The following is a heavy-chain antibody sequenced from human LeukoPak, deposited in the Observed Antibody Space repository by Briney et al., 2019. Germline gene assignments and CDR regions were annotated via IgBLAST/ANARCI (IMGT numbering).Heavy chain of an antibody. V-gene: IGHV4-39*01. D-gene: IGHD2-2*02. J-gene: IGHJ3*02. CDR3: ARHRDCSSTSCYIRREDDFDI. Sequence: PSETLSLTCTVSGGSISSSSYYWGWIRQPPGKGLEWIGSIYYSGSTYYNPSLKSRVTISVDTSKNQFSLKLSSVTAADTAVYYCARHRDCSSTSCYIRREDDFDIWGQGTMVTVSS. CDR2: IYYSGST. CDR1: GGSISSSSYY.